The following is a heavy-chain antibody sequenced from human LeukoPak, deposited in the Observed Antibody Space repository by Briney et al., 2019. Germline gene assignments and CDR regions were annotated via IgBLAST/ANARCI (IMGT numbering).Heavy chain of an antibody. J-gene: IGHJ4*02. Sequence: PGRSLRLSCAASGFTVSSYGMHWVRQAAGKGLEWVAVISYDGSNKYYADSVKGRFTISRDNSKNTLYLQMNSLRAEDTAVYYCAKDSYYDSSGAFDYWGQGTLVTVSS. V-gene: IGHV3-30*18. D-gene: IGHD3-22*01. CDR1: GFTVSSYG. CDR2: ISYDGSNK. CDR3: AKDSYYDSSGAFDY.